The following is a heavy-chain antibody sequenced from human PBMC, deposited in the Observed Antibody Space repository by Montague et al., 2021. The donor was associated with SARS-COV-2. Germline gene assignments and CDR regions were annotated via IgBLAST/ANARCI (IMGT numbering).Heavy chain of an antibody. CDR2: ICYSGST. CDR1: GGSISSSSYY. J-gene: IGHJ5*02. CDR3: ARQGSGSYYNWFDP. V-gene: IGHV4-39*01. D-gene: IGHD1-26*01. Sequence: SETLSLTCTVSGGSISSSSYYWGWIRQPPGKGLEWIGSICYSGSTYYNPSLKSRVTISVDTSKNQFSLKLSSVTAADTAVYYCARQGSGSYYNWFDPWGQGTLVTVSS.